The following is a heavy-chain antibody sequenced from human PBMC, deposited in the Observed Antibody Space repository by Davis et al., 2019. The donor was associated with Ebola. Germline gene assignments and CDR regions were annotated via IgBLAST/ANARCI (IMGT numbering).Heavy chain of an antibody. CDR3: ARSLAIAAGMDV. J-gene: IGHJ6*02. D-gene: IGHD6-25*01. CDR2: INPNSGGT. Sequence: AASVKVSCKASGYTFTGYYMHWVRQAPGQGLEWMGWINPNSGGTNYAQKFQGWVTMTRDTSISTAYMELSRLRSDDTAVYYCARSLAIAAGMDVWGQGTTVTVSS. CDR1: GYTFTGYY. V-gene: IGHV1-2*04.